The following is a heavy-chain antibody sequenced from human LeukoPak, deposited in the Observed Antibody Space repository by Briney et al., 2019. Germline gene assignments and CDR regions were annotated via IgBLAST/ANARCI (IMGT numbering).Heavy chain of an antibody. Sequence: SETLSLTCTVSGGSISSYYWSWIRQPPGKGLEWIGYIYYSGSTNYNPSLKSRVTISVDTSKNQFSLKLSSVTAADTAVYYCARHSLNCGGDCYPDYWGQGTLVTVSS. CDR2: IYYSGST. J-gene: IGHJ4*02. D-gene: IGHD2-21*02. CDR1: GGSISSYY. CDR3: ARHSLNCGGDCYPDY. V-gene: IGHV4-59*08.